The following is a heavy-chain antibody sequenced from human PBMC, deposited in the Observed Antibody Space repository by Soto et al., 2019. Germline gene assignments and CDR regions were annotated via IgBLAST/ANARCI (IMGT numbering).Heavy chain of an antibody. J-gene: IGHJ4*02. CDR2: IYSGGDT. CDR1: GFTVSNNY. V-gene: IGHV3-66*01. D-gene: IGHD1-1*01. CDR3: ARDGTYNWV. Sequence: ELQLVASGGGLVQPGGSLRLSCAASGFTVSNNYPRWVRQAPGKGLEWVSLIYSGGDTYYADSVKGRFTISRDNSKNTLYLQMNSLRAEDTAVYYCARDGTYNWVGGQGILVTVSS.